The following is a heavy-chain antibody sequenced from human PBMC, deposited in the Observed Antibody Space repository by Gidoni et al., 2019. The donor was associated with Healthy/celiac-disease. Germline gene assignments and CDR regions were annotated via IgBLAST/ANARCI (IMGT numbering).Heavy chain of an antibody. J-gene: IGHJ4*02. CDR1: GFPFRSYP. D-gene: IGHD3-22*01. CDR3: AKDWSITMIVVVIAYFDY. Sequence: EGNLLESGGGLVQPGGSLRLSCAASGFPFRSYPRSWVRQAPGKELEWVSAISGSGGSTYYADAVKGRFTISRDNSKNTLYLQMNSLRAEDTAVYYCAKDWSITMIVVVIAYFDYWGQGTLVTVSS. V-gene: IGHV3-23*01. CDR2: ISGSGGST.